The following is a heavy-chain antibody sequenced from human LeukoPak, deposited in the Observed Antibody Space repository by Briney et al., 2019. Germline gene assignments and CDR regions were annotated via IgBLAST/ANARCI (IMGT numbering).Heavy chain of an antibody. J-gene: IGHJ5*02. CDR3: ARDIAAAGTSDWFDP. CDR1: GYTFTSYG. V-gene: IGHV1-18*01. CDR2: ISAYNGNT. Sequence: ASVKVSCKASGYTFTSYGISWVRQAPGQGLEWMGWISAYNGNTNYAQKLQGRVTMTTDTSTSTAYMELRSLRSDDTAVYYCARDIAAAGTSDWFDPWGQGTLVTVSS. D-gene: IGHD6-13*01.